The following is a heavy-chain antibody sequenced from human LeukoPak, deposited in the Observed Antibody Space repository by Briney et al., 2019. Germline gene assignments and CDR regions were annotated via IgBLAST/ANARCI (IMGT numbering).Heavy chain of an antibody. Sequence: GASVTVSCKASGYTFTSYYMHWVRQAPGQGLEWMGIINPSGGSTSYAQKFQGRVTMTRDTSTSTVYMELSSLRSEDTAVYYCARGRVTGAVATPGRYWGQGTLVTVSS. J-gene: IGHJ4*02. CDR3: ARGRVTGAVATPGRY. D-gene: IGHD5-12*01. V-gene: IGHV1-46*01. CDR1: GYTFTSYY. CDR2: INPSGGST.